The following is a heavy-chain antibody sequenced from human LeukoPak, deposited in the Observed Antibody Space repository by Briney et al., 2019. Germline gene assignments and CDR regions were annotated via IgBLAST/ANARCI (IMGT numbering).Heavy chain of an antibody. CDR2: ISWNSDSI. V-gene: IGHV3-9*03. CDR1: GFTFDDYA. J-gene: IGHJ4*02. CDR3: ARGLVGAAVEGLCDY. D-gene: IGHD2-21*01. Sequence: GGSLRLSCAASGFTFDDYAMHWVRQAPGKGLEWVSGISWNSDSIGYADSVKGRFTISRDNAKNSLYLQMNSLRSEDMAFYYCARGLVGAAVEGLCDYWGQGTLVTVSS.